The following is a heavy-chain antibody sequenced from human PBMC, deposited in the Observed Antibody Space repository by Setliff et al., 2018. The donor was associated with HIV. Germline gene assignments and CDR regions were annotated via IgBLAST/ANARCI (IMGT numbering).Heavy chain of an antibody. CDR1: EFTLNKYS. V-gene: IGHV3-21*01. J-gene: IGHJ6*02. Sequence: GESLKISCAAAEFTLNKYSVTWVRQAPGKGLEWVSSMSYSGVYIHHADSVKGRFTISRDNDKNLVYLEMNSLRAEDTAVYYCARVDVERSGVFCQMGVWGPGTTVTVSS. CDR3: ARVDVERSGVFCQMGV. D-gene: IGHD1-1*01. CDR2: MSYSGVYI.